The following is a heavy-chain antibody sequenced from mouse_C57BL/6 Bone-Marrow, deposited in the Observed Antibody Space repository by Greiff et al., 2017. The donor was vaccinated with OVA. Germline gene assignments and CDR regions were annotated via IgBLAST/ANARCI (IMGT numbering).Heavy chain of an antibody. CDR2: INPYNGGT. CDR3: ARETLYGNYGEVDY. J-gene: IGHJ2*01. CDR1: GYTFTDYY. V-gene: IGHV1-19*01. Sequence: EVQLQQSGPVLVKPGASVKMSCKASGYTFTDYYMNWVKQSHGKSLEWIGVINPYNGGTSYNQKFKGKATLTVDKSSSTAYMELNSLTSEDSAVYYCARETLYGNYGEVDYWGQGTTLTVSS. D-gene: IGHD2-1*01.